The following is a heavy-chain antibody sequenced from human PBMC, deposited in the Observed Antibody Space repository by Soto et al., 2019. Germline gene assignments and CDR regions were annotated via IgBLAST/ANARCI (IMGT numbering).Heavy chain of an antibody. D-gene: IGHD2-21*02. CDR3: ARDLWGYCGTDCYPLDV. J-gene: IGHJ6*02. V-gene: IGHV4-59*01. Sequence: QVQLQESGPGLVKPSETLSLTCTVSGGTISRYYWSWIRQPPGKGLEWIGYMYNTGSTVYNPSFTRRVTISVDPSKNQFSLKLNSVTAADTAVYYCARDLWGYCGTDCYPLDVWGQGTTVTVSS. CDR1: GGTISRYY. CDR2: MYNTGST.